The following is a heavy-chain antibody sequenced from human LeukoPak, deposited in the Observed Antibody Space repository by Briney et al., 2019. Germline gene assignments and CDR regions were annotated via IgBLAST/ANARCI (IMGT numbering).Heavy chain of an antibody. Sequence: GRSLRLSCAASGFTFSSYAMHWVRQAPGKGLEWVAVISYDGSNKYYADSVKGRFTISRDNSKNTLYLQMNSLRAEDTAVYYCARGRIVVVVTNAFDIWGQGTMVTVSS. CDR1: GFTFSSYA. CDR2: ISYDGSNK. D-gene: IGHD2-15*01. J-gene: IGHJ3*02. CDR3: ARGRIVVVVTNAFDI. V-gene: IGHV3-30*04.